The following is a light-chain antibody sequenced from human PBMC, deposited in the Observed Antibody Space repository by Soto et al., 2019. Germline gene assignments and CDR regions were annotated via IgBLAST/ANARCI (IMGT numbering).Light chain of an antibody. V-gene: IGKV3-11*01. J-gene: IGKJ1*01. CDR2: DAS. Sequence: EIGWTQCPATLSLSQGERATLSCRASQSVSSYLAWYQQKPGQAPRLLIYDASNRATGIPARFSGSGSGTDFPLPISTLLLQAFDVFPCTLPVTAPQRTF. CDR1: QSVSSY. CDR3: TLPVTAPQRT.